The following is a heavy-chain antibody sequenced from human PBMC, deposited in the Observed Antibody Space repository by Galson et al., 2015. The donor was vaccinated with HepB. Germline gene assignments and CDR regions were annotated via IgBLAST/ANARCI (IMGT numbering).Heavy chain of an antibody. CDR3: AQPASRGIFFRF. CDR2: IIPFFGKT. D-gene: IGHD3-10*01. Sequence: SVKVSCKASGGSFSSLGTSWVRQAPGQGPEWMGEIIPFFGKTNYAPKFQGRVTISADRSTSTVYMEMSSLTSDDTAIYYCAQPASRGIFFRFWGQGTVVTVSS. CDR1: GGSFSSLG. V-gene: IGHV1-69*06. J-gene: IGHJ4*02.